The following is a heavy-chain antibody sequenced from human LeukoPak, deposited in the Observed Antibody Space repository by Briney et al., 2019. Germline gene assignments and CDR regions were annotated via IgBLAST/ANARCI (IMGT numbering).Heavy chain of an antibody. CDR1: GFTFSTYW. V-gene: IGHV3-74*01. Sequence: GGTLRLSCAASGFTFSTYWMHWVRQAPGKGLVWVSRINSDGSSTSYADSVKGRFTISRDNSKNTLYLQMNSLGDEDTAVYYCAKVRASWYFDLWGRGTLVTVSS. CDR2: INSDGSST. CDR3: AKVRASWYFDL. J-gene: IGHJ2*01.